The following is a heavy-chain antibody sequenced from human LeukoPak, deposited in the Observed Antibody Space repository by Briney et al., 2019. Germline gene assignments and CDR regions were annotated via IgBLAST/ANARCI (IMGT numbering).Heavy chain of an antibody. J-gene: IGHJ6*04. CDR1: GGSISSYY. CDR2: IYYSGST. Sequence: SETLSLTCTVSGGSISSYYWSWIRQPPGKGLEGIGYIYYSGSTNYNPSLKSRVTISVDTSKNQFSLKLSSVTAADTAVYYCARGWLWFGLDVWGKGTTVTVSS. V-gene: IGHV4-59*01. D-gene: IGHD3-10*01. CDR3: ARGWLWFGLDV.